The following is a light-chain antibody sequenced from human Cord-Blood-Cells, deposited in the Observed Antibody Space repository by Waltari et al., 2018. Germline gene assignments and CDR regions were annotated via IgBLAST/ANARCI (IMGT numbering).Light chain of an antibody. CDR2: GKN. V-gene: IGLV3-19*01. CDR3: DSRDSSVNHLV. CDR1: SLRSYY. Sequence: SSELTQDPAVSVALGQTVRITCQGDSLRSYYASWYQQKPGQAPVLVIYGKNNRPSGIHDRFSGSSSGNTASLINTAAPAEDDADSLRDSRDSSVNHLVFGRGTHLNV. J-gene: IGLJ7*01.